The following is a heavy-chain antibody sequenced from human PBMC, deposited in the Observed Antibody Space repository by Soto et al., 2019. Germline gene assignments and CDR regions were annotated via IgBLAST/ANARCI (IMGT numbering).Heavy chain of an antibody. CDR1: GFTFSSYA. J-gene: IGHJ4*02. CDR3: ARGVSSWCFDY. V-gene: IGHV3-30-3*01. D-gene: IGHD6-13*01. Sequence: QVQLVESGGGVVQPGRSLRIYCAASGFTFSSYAMHWDRQAPGKGREWVAVISYDGSNKYCEDSVKGQFTISRDNSKNALYMQMNSLRAEDTAVYYCARGVSSWCFDYWGQGTLVTVSS. CDR2: ISYDGSNK.